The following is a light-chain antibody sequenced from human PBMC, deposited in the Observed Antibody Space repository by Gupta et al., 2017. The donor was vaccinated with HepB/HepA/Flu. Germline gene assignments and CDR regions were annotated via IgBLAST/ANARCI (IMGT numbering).Light chain of an antibody. Sequence: QSVLTQPASASGTPGQRVTISCSGSSSSIGSNYVSWYQQFPGTAPKLLIFRNNERPSGVPDRFSASKSGTSASLAISGLRSEDEADYYCSSWEDRLRGWVFGGGTKLTVL. V-gene: IGLV1-47*01. CDR3: SSWEDRLRGWV. J-gene: IGLJ3*02. CDR2: RNN. CDR1: SSSIGSNY.